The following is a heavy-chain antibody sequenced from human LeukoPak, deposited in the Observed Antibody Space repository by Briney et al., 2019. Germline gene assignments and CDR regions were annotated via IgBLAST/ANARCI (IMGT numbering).Heavy chain of an antibody. D-gene: IGHD3-10*01. Sequence: SETLSLTCTVSGGSISSSSYYWGWIRQPPGKGLEWIGSIYYSGSTYYNPSLKSRVTISVDTSKNQFSLKLSSATAADTAVYYCARDDSGTQYNNFDYWGQGTLVTVSS. V-gene: IGHV4-39*07. CDR1: GGSISSSSYY. CDR2: IYYSGST. CDR3: ARDDSGTQYNNFDY. J-gene: IGHJ4*02.